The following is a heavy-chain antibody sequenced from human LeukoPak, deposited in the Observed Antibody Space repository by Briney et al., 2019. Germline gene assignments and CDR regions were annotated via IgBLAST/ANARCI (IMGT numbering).Heavy chain of an antibody. CDR1: GFTFSDYY. CDR3: ASFGISWRSSY. V-gene: IGHV3-11*01. J-gene: IGHJ4*02. D-gene: IGHD2-21*01. CDR2: ISTTGITM. Sequence: GGSLRLSCAASGFTFSDYYMSWIRQAPGKGLEWVSYISTTGITMYHADSVKGRFTISRDNVNNMLYLHMNSLRAEDTAVYYCASFGISWRSSYWGQGTLVTVSS.